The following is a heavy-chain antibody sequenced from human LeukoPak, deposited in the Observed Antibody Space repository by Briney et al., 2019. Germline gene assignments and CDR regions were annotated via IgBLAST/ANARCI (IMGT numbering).Heavy chain of an antibody. CDR3: TRVNLRTGERFFDY. CDR2: ARNKANSYII. V-gene: IGHV3-72*01. Sequence: PGGSLRLSCSASGFTFSTYSMNWVRQAPGKGLEWVGRARNKANSYIIEYAASVRGRFTISRDDSKNSLYLQLNSLKTEDTAMYYCTRVNLRTGERFFDYWGQGTLVTVSS. J-gene: IGHJ4*02. D-gene: IGHD7-27*01. CDR1: GFTFSTYS.